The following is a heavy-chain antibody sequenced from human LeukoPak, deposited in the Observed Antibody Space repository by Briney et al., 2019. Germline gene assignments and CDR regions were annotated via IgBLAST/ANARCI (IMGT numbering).Heavy chain of an antibody. J-gene: IGHJ6*02. D-gene: IGHD5-18*01. CDR2: INHSGST. CDR1: GGSFSGYY. Sequence: PSETLSLTCAVYGGSFSGYYWSWIRQPPGKGLEWIGEINHSGSTNYNLSLKSRVTISVDTSKNQFSLKLSSVTAADTAVYYCAWGDTRYYYYGMDVWGQGATVTVSS. CDR3: AWGDTRYYYYGMDV. V-gene: IGHV4-34*01.